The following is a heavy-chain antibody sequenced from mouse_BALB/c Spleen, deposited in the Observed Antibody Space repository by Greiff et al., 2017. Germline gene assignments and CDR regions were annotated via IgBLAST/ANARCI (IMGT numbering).Heavy chain of an antibody. CDR1: GFTFSSYG. Sequence: EVKLVESGGDLVKPGGSLKLSCAASGFTFSSYGMSWVRQTPDKMLEWVATISSGGSYTYYPDSVKGRFTISRDNAKNTLYLQMSSLKSEDTAMYYCARHDYGSSYAMDYWGQGTSVTVSS. CDR3: ARHDYGSSYAMDY. J-gene: IGHJ4*01. D-gene: IGHD1-1*01. V-gene: IGHV5-6*01. CDR2: ISSGGSYT.